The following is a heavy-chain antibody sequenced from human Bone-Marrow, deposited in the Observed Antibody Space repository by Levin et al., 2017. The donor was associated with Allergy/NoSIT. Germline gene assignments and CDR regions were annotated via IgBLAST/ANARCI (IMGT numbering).Heavy chain of an antibody. D-gene: IGHD6-19*01. CDR3: AKEIAVADQFDY. CDR1: GFTFSHYG. Sequence: GGSLRLSCAASGFTFSHYGMHWVRQAPGKGLEWVAVISSDGTKTYYADSLKGQFTISRDNSKNTLYLQMNSLRADDTAIYYCAKEIAVADQFDYWGQGTLVTVSS. CDR2: ISSDGTKT. V-gene: IGHV3-30*18. J-gene: IGHJ4*02.